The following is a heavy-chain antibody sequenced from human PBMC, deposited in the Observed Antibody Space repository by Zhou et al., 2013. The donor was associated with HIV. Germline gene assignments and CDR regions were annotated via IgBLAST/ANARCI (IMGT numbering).Heavy chain of an antibody. CDR1: GGTFSSYV. J-gene: IGHJ4*02. CDR3: VTKAWGSPVAHI. D-gene: IGHD3-16*01. V-gene: IGHV1-69*05. CDR2: IIPIFGTA. Sequence: QVQLVQSGAEVKKPGSSVKVSCKASGGTFSSYVISWVRQAPGQGLEWMGGIIPIFGTAKYAQKFQGRVTISTDESTSTVYLEVRRLRSDDTAVYYCVTKAWGSPVAHIWGQGTLVTVSS.